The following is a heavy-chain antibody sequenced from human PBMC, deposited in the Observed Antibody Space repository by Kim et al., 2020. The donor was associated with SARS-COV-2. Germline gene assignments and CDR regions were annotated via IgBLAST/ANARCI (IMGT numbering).Heavy chain of an antibody. CDR3: ATNTYYASGSYAF. CDR2: YDPEDGGT. V-gene: IGHV1-24*01. Sequence: ASVKVSCKVSGYTLSELSMHWVRQAPGKGLEWMGGYDPEDGGTIYAQNFQGRVTMTEDTSTDTAYMELSSLRYEDTAIYYCATNTYYASGSYAFWGQGTLVTVSS. CDR1: GYTLSELS. J-gene: IGHJ4*02. D-gene: IGHD3-10*01.